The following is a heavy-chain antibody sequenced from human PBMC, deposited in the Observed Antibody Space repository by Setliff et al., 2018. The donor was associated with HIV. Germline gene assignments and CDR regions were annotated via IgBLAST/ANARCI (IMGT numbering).Heavy chain of an antibody. D-gene: IGHD2-21*01. CDR3: ARLGRAIDDGGSSLRLDL. V-gene: IGHV4-4*09. Sequence: SETLSLTCVVSDDSFSNYDWTWIRQSPGKALEWIGYISSSGTTNYNPSLRSRVTISMETSNTRFSLWLRSATAADTATYFCARLGRAIDDGGSSLRLDLWGQVMLVTVSS. CDR1: DDSFSNYD. CDR2: ISSSGTT. J-gene: IGHJ4*02.